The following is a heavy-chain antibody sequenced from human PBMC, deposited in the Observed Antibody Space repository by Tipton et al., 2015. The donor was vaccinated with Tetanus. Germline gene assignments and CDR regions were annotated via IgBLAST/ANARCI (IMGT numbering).Heavy chain of an antibody. V-gene: IGHV4-31*03. D-gene: IGHD2-21*02. J-gene: IGHJ6*02. CDR3: ARTPDCYYGMDV. Sequence: GLVKPSQTLSVTCTVSGGSINSGGYYWSWLRQHPGKGLEWIGYMYYSGSTFYNPSLKSRVTISTDKSKNQVSLRLNSVTAADTAVYFCARTPDCYYGMDVWGQGTTVTVSS. CDR2: MYYSGST. CDR1: GGSINSGGYY.